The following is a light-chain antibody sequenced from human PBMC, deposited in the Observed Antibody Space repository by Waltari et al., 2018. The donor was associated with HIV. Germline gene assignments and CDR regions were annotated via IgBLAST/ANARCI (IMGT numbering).Light chain of an antibody. CDR1: QTINSF. CDR3: LQTNGPSLS. V-gene: IGKV1-39*01. CDR2: STS. Sequence: DIQMTQSPSSLSASVGDRVTITCRASQTINSFLSWYQQKPGKIPNLLIYSTSTLRGGVLSRFSGYGSGSDYTLTISSLQPEDLATYYCLQTNGPSLSFGPGTKVEMK. J-gene: IGKJ3*01.